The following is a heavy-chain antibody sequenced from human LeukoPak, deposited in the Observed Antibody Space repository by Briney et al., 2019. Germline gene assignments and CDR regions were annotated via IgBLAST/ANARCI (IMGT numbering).Heavy chain of an antibody. Sequence: SETLSLTCAVYGGSFSGYYWSWIRQPPGKGLEWIGSIYDSGSTYYNPSLKSRVTISVDASKNQFSLKLNSVTAADTAVYYCARHYGPWGQGTLVTVSS. J-gene: IGHJ5*02. CDR1: GGSFSGYY. CDR2: IYDSGST. D-gene: IGHD3-16*01. CDR3: ARHYGP. V-gene: IGHV4-34*01.